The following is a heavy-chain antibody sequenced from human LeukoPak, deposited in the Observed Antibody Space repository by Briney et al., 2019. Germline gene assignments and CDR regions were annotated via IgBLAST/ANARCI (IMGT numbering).Heavy chain of an antibody. V-gene: IGHV3-33*01. Sequence: PQRPLSLSCVASGFTFSSYGMHWVRQAPGKGLEWVALICQDGSYKYYADSVLGRFTISSDSSKNTVYLEMNSLRPEDTAVYYCARDKTFYSDYWGQGTLHSLSS. J-gene: IGHJ4*02. CDR3: ARDKTFYSDY. D-gene: IGHD2/OR15-2a*01. CDR1: GFTFSSYG. CDR2: ICQDGSYK.